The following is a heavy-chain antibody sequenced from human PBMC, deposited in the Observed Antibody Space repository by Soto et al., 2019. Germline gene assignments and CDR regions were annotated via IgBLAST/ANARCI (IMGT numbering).Heavy chain of an antibody. V-gene: IGHV3-30-3*01. J-gene: IGHJ4*02. D-gene: IGHD3-10*01. CDR2: ISYDGSNK. Sequence: LRLSCAACGFTFSSYAMSWVRQAPGKGLEWVAVISYDGSNKYYADSVKGRFTISRDNSKNTLYLQMNSLRAEDTAVYYCARKVRGVITRGYFDYWGQGTLVTVSS. CDR3: ARKVRGVITRGYFDY. CDR1: GFTFSSYA.